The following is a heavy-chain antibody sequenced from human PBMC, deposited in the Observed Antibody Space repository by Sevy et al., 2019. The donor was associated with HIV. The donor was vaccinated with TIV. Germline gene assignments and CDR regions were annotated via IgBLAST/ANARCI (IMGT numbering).Heavy chain of an antibody. CDR3: ARAYYYDSSAYYFDH. CDR1: GYTFTAYY. D-gene: IGHD3-22*01. J-gene: IGHJ4*02. CDR2: INPNSGGT. V-gene: IGHV1-2*05. Sequence: ASVKVSCKASGYTFTAYYVHWVRQAPGQGLEWMGRINPNSGGTNYAQKFQGRVTMTRDTSISTAYMELSGLRYDDTDVYHCARAYYYDSSAYYFDHWGQGTLVTVSS.